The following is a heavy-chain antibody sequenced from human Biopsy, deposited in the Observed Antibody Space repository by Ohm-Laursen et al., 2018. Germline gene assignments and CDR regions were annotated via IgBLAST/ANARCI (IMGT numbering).Heavy chain of an antibody. V-gene: IGHV1-24*01. CDR2: FAPENGKT. D-gene: IGHD1-1*01. Sequence: ASVKVSCKVSGYAVTEFSMHWVRQAPGKGLEWMGGFAPENGKTIYAQKFQGKVTMTEDTSTDTAYMELSSLRSEDTAVYYCAADINVWNVNYWGQGTQVTVSS. CDR3: AADINVWNVNY. J-gene: IGHJ4*02. CDR1: GYAVTEFS.